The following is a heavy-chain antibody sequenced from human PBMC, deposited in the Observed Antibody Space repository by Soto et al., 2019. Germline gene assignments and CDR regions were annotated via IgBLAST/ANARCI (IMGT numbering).Heavy chain of an antibody. CDR1: GFTFSSYS. V-gene: IGHV3-23*01. CDR2: FRSSGDGGTT. J-gene: IGHJ4*02. D-gene: IGHD3-10*01. Sequence: GSLRLSCAASGFTFSSYSMSWVRQAPGKGLEWVSGFRSSGDGGTTYYADSVKGRFTISRDNSKNTLFLQMNSLRAEDTAIYYCAKKVNSGPGSQYFDYWGQGTLVTAPQ. CDR3: AKKVNSGPGSQYFDY.